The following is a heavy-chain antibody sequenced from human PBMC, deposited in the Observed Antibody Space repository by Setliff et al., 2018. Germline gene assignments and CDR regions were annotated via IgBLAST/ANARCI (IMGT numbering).Heavy chain of an antibody. CDR2: TNPSGDYT. J-gene: IGHJ6*03. D-gene: IGHD3-16*01. CDR3: AIGPMMDDMDV. V-gene: IGHV1-46*01. Sequence: ASVKVPCKASGHTLATYYLHWMRQAPGQGLEWLGMTNPSGDYTGYAQRFQGRITMTSDTSTSTVNMEVSSLRSEDTAVYYCAIGPMMDDMDVWGKGTTVTVSS. CDR1: GHTLATYY.